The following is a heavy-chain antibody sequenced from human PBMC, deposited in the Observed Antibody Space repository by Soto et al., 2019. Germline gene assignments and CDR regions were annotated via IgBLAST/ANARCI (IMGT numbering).Heavy chain of an antibody. CDR3: ARERPGGAGLDP. CDR1: GGSISSGDYY. Sequence: QVQLQESGPGLVKPSQTLSLTCTVSGGSISSGDYYWSWIRQPPGKGLEWIGYIYHRGSTYYNPSLKSRVTISVDTYKNQFSLKLSSVTAADTAVYYCARERPGGAGLDPWGQGTLVTVSS. CDR2: IYHRGST. J-gene: IGHJ5*02. V-gene: IGHV4-30-4*01. D-gene: IGHD2-15*01.